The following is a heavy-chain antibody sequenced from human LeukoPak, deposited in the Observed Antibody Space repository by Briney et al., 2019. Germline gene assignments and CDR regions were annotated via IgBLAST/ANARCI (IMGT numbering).Heavy chain of an antibody. CDR1: GFTFSDYY. D-gene: IGHD3-10*01. J-gene: IGHJ4*02. Sequence: GGSLRLSCAAAGFTFSDYYMSWIRQAPGKGLEWVSYISSSGSTIYYADSVKGRFTISRDNARNSLYLQMNSLRAEDTAVYYCARDLRAGSGYYFDYWGQGTLVTVSS. V-gene: IGHV3-11*01. CDR2: ISSSGSTI. CDR3: ARDLRAGSGYYFDY.